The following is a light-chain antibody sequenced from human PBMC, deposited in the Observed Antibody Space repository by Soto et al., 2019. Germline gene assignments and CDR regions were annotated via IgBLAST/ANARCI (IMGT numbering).Light chain of an antibody. CDR2: GAS. Sequence: EIVLTQSPGTLSLSPGERATLSCRASQSVSSSFLAWYQQKPGQAPRPLIYGASSWATGIPDRFSGGLSGRDFALSISRLELEDFAVYYCQEYGSSPWTFGQGTKVEIK. J-gene: IGKJ1*01. CDR1: QSVSSSF. CDR3: QEYGSSPWT. V-gene: IGKV3-20*01.